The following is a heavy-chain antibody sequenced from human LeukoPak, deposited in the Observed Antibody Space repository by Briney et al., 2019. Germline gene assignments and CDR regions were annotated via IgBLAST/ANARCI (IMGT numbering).Heavy chain of an antibody. J-gene: IGHJ3*02. Sequence: GASVKVSCKASGGTFSSYAISWVRQAPGQGLEWMGGIIPIFGTANYAQKFQGRVTITADESTSTAYMELSSLRSEDTAVYYCARGWRLNGRLGDAFDIWGQGTMVTVSS. V-gene: IGHV1-69*13. D-gene: IGHD2-8*01. CDR1: GGTFSSYA. CDR3: ARGWRLNGRLGDAFDI. CDR2: IIPIFGTA.